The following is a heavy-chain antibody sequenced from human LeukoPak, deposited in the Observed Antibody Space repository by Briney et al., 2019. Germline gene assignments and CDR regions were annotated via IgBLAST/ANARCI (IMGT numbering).Heavy chain of an antibody. CDR1: GFTFSSYG. D-gene: IGHD3-10*02. Sequence: GGSLSLSCAASGFTFSSYGMNWVRQAPGKGLEWVSYISSSGSNIYYADSVKGRFTISRDNAKNSLYLQMNSLRAEDTAVYYCTELGITMIGGVWGKGTTVTISS. V-gene: IGHV3-48*04. CDR2: ISSSGSNI. J-gene: IGHJ6*04. CDR3: TELGITMIGGV.